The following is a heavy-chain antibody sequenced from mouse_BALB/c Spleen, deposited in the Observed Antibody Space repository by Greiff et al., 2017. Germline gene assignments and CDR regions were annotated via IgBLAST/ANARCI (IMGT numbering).Heavy chain of an antibody. J-gene: IGHJ2*01. Sequence: QVQLQQSGAELMKPGASVKISCKATGYTFSSYWIEWVKQRPGHGLEWIGEILPGSGSTNYNEKFKGKATFTADTSSNTAYMQLSSLTSEDSAVYYCARKEFSYYYGYFDYWGQGTTLTVSS. V-gene: IGHV1-9*01. CDR2: ILPGSGST. CDR3: ARKEFSYYYGYFDY. D-gene: IGHD1-1*01. CDR1: GYTFSSYW.